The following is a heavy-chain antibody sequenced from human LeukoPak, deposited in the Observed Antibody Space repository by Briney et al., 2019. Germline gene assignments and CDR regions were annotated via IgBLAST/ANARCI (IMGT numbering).Heavy chain of an antibody. CDR3: ARAGGFGRVIVPFDY. J-gene: IGHJ4*02. CDR1: GFTFSSYS. V-gene: IGHV3-48*04. CDR2: ISSSSSTI. Sequence: PGGSLRLSCAASGFTFSSYSMNWVRQAPGKGLEWVSYISSSSSTIYYADSVKGRFTISRDNAKNSLYLQMNSLRAEDTAVYYCARAGGFGRVIVPFDYWGQGTLVTVSS. D-gene: IGHD3-16*02.